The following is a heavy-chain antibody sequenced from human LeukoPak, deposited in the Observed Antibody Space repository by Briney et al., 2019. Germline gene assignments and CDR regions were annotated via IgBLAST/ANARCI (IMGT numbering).Heavy chain of an antibody. CDR3: VKEARYCNGGSCYAVLDY. CDR2: VSGSGGTT. J-gene: IGHJ4*02. V-gene: IGHV3-23*01. Sequence: GGSLRLSCAASGFTFSSYTMSCVRQAPGKGLEWVSAVSGSGGTTYYTDSVKGRFTISRDNAKNTLYLQMNSLRVEDTAVYYCVKEARYCNGGSCYAVLDYWGQGTLVTVSS. CDR1: GFTFSSYT. D-gene: IGHD2-15*01.